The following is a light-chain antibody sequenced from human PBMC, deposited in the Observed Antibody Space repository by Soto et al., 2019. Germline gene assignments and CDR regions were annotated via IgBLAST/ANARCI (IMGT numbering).Light chain of an antibody. V-gene: IGLV3-21*02. J-gene: IGLJ1*01. CDR1: KIEDKS. CDR2: DDS. Sequence: SYELTQPPSVSVAPGQTAKITCGENKIEDKSVHWYQQKPGRAPVLVVYDDSDRPLEMPERFSGSNSGNTATLTVSRVEAGDEADYYCQVWDSSSDHYVFGPGTQLTVL. CDR3: QVWDSSSDHYV.